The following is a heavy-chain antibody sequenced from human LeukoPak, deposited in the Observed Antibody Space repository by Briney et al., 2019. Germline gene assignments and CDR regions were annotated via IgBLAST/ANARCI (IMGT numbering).Heavy chain of an antibody. Sequence: GASVKVSCKASGYTFSGYYMHWVRQAPGQGLEWMGWINPNSGGTNYAQKFQGRVTMTRHTSISTAYMELSRLSSDDTAVYYCARSGSFYGDFDYWGQGTLVTVSS. CDR1: GYTFSGYY. V-gene: IGHV1-2*02. CDR3: ARSGSFYGDFDY. J-gene: IGHJ4*02. CDR2: INPNSGGT. D-gene: IGHD2/OR15-2a*01.